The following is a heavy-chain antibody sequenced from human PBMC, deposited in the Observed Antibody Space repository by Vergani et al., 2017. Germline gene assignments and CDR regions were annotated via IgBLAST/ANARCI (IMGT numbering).Heavy chain of an antibody. CDR2: ISGSGGST. J-gene: IGHJ4*02. V-gene: IGHV3-23*01. D-gene: IGHD5-24*01. CDR3: AKVLALMAGGY. CDR1: GGSISSYY. Sequence: VQLQESGPGLVKPSQTLSLTCTVSGGSISSYYWSWIRQPPGKGLEWVSAISGSGGSTYYADSVKGRFTISRDNSKNTLYLQMNSLRAEDTAVYYCAKVLALMAGGYWGQGTLVTVSS.